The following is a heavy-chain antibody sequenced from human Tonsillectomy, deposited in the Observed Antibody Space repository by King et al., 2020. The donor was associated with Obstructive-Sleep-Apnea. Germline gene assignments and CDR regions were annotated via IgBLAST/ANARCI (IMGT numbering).Heavy chain of an antibody. CDR1: GFSFSSYA. Sequence: VQLVESGGGLVQPGGSLRLSCSASGFSFSSYAMHWVRQAPGKGLEYVSAISSSGGTTYHADSVKGRFTISRDNSKNTLYLQMSSLRAEDTALYYCVNGSPFHYNYGVVYWGQGTLVTVFS. J-gene: IGHJ4*02. CDR2: ISSSGGTT. V-gene: IGHV3-64D*06. CDR3: VNGSPFHYNYGVVY. D-gene: IGHD5-24*01.